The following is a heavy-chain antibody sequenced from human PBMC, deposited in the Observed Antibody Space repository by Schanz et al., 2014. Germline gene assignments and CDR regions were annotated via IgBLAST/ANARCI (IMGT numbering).Heavy chain of an antibody. Sequence: QLQLQESGSGLVKPSQTLSLTCGVSGGSISSGGSSWNWIRLPPGKGLEWIGYIYHSGSTYYNPSLKSRVTISVDRSKNQFSLILNSVTAADTAVYYCARSAGDFPGWFDSWGQGTLXTVSS. V-gene: IGHV4-30-2*01. CDR3: ARSAGDFPGWFDS. CDR1: GGSISSGGSS. D-gene: IGHD4-17*01. J-gene: IGHJ5*01. CDR2: IYHSGST.